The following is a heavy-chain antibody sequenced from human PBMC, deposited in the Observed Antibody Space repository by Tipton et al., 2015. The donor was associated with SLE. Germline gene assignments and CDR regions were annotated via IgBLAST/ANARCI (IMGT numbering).Heavy chain of an antibody. CDR1: GGSFSGYY. V-gene: IGHV4-34*03. CDR3: IASVYSYGGYFDY. D-gene: IGHD5-18*01. CDR2: INHSGST. J-gene: IGHJ4*02. Sequence: TLSLTCAVYGGSFSGYYWSWIRQPPGKGLEWIGEINHSGSTYYNPSLKSRVTISVDTSKNQFSLKLSSVTAADTAVYYCIASVYSYGGYFDYWGQGTLVTVSS.